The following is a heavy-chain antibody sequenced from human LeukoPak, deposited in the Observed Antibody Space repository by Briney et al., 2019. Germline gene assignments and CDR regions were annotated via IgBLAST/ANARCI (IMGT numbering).Heavy chain of an antibody. Sequence: GGSLRLSCAASGFTFSNAWMSWVRQAPGKGLEWVGRIKSQTDGGTTDYAAPVKGRCTISRDDSKNTLYLQMNSLKTEDTAVYYCTTDRKYYYDSSVYYSRFDYWGQGTLVTVSS. J-gene: IGHJ4*02. V-gene: IGHV3-15*01. CDR3: TTDRKYYYDSSVYYSRFDY. D-gene: IGHD3-22*01. CDR2: IKSQTDGGTT. CDR1: GFTFSNAW.